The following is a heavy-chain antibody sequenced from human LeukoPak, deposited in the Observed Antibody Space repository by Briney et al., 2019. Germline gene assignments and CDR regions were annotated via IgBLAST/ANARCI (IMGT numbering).Heavy chain of an antibody. V-gene: IGHV4-34*01. CDR3: ARGRDIVVVPAEDYFDY. CDR2: INHSGST. D-gene: IGHD2-2*01. CDR1: GGSFSGYY. Sequence: SETLSLTCAVYGGSFSGYYWSWIRQPPGKGLEWIGEINHSGSTNYNPSLKSRVTISVDTSKNQFSLKLSSVTAADTAVYYCARGRDIVVVPAEDYFDYWGQGTLVTVSS. J-gene: IGHJ4*02.